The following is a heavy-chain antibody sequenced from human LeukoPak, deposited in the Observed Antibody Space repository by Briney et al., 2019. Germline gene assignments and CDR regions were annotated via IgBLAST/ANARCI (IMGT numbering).Heavy chain of an antibody. CDR3: ARGQGYCSSTSCYGALAFDY. D-gene: IGHD2-2*01. CDR2: IYYSGST. J-gene: IGHJ4*02. Sequence: PSETLSLTCTVSGGSISSYYWSWTRQPPGKGLEWIGYIYYSGSTNYNPSLKSRVTISVDTSKNQFSLKLSSVTAADTAVYYCARGQGYCSSTSCYGALAFDYWGQGTLVTVSS. V-gene: IGHV4-59*01. CDR1: GGSISSYY.